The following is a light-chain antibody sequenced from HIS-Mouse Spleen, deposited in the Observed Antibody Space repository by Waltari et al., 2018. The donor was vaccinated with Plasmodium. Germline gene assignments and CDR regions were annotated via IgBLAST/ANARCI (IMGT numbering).Light chain of an antibody. CDR1: NLNIGNNY. Sequence: QSVLTLPPSLPAAPGPKATIPCSRSNLNIGNNYLPCYQPLSGTAPKLLIHDNNKRPSGIPDRFSGSKSGTSATLGITGLQTGDEADYYCGTWDSSLSAGVVFGGGTKLTVL. CDR2: DNN. V-gene: IGLV1-51*01. CDR3: GTWDSSLSAGVV. J-gene: IGLJ2*01.